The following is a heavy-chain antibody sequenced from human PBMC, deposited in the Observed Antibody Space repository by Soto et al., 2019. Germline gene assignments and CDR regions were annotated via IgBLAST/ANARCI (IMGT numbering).Heavy chain of an antibody. J-gene: IGHJ4*02. V-gene: IGHV3-30*18. CDR3: AKFASSSSDFDY. D-gene: IGHD6-6*01. CDR1: GFSFSSNG. Sequence: GSLRLSCAVSGFSFSSNGMHWVRQAPGKGLEWVAVISYDGSNKYYADSVKGRFTSSRDNSKNTLYLQMNSLRAEDTAVSYCAKFASSSSDFDYWGQGTLVTVSS. CDR2: ISYDGSNK.